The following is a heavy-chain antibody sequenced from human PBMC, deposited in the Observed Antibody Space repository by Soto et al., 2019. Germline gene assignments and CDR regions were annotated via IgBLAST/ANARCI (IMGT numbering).Heavy chain of an antibody. CDR2: IHYSGST. J-gene: IGHJ4*02. CDR3: ARTEGNGNVWPLDY. V-gene: IGHV4-39*01. CDR1: GDSIGTTHSC. Sequence: SETLSLTCTVSGDSIGTTHSCWAWIRQSPGKGLEWIGNIHYSGSTYYMPSLRRRVTLSVDTSKNQFSLRLTSVTAEDTAVYYCARTEGNGNVWPLDYWGQGILVTVSS. D-gene: IGHD2-8*01.